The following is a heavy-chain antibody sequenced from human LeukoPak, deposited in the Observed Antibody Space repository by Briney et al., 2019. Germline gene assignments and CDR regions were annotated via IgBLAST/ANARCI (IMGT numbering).Heavy chain of an antibody. D-gene: IGHD5-18*01. Sequence: GASVKVSCKASGYTFTSNGITWVRQAPGQGLEWVGWISCNNGDTRYAQKFQGRVTVTTDTSTSTAYMELRSLRSDDTAVYYCARDGGTAGYSSGSNYWGQGTLFTVSS. CDR2: ISCNNGDT. V-gene: IGHV1-18*01. CDR1: GYTFTSNG. CDR3: ARDGGTAGYSSGSNY. J-gene: IGHJ4*02.